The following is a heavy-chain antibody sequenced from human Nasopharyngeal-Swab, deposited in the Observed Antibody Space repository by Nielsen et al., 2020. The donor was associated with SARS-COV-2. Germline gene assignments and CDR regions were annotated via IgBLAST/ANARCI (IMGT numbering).Heavy chain of an antibody. V-gene: IGHV3-49*02. D-gene: IGHD6-19*01. J-gene: IGHJ4*02. Sequence: WIRQAPGKGLEWVGFIRSKAYGGTTEYAASVKGRFTISRDDSKSIAYLQMNSLKTEDTAVYYCTRDRDSSGWYWFDYWGQGTLVTVSS. CDR2: IRSKAYGGTT. CDR3: TRDRDSSGWYWFDY.